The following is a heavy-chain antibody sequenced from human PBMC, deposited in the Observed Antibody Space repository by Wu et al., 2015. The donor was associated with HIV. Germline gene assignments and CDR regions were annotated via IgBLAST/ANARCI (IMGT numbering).Heavy chain of an antibody. CDR3: ASGIQAGGANY. D-gene: IGHD2-21*01. Sequence: QVQLVQSGAEVKRPGASVRVSCRTSGYSFTAYYLHWVRQAPGQGLEWMGRLNPNSGGADYAQKFQGRVTMTRDTSVSTAYMDLSNLRLDDTAIYYCASGIQAGGANYWGQGTLVTVSS. V-gene: IGHV1-2*02. CDR1: GYSFTAYY. J-gene: IGHJ4*02. CDR2: LNPNSGGA.